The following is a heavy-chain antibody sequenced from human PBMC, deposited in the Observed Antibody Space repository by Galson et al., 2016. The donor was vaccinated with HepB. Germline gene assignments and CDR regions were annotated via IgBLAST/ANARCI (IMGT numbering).Heavy chain of an antibody. V-gene: IGHV3-11*01. D-gene: IGHD6-13*01. CDR2: ISRGGATK. J-gene: IGHJ3*01. Sequence: SLRLSCAASGFTFSDYYMSWIRQGPGKGLEWVSYISRGGATKYYTDSVKGRFTISRDSAENSLYLQMNSLRAEDTALYYCARYQQQLAIDALDVWGQGTMVTVSS. CDR1: GFTFSDYY. CDR3: ARYQQQLAIDALDV.